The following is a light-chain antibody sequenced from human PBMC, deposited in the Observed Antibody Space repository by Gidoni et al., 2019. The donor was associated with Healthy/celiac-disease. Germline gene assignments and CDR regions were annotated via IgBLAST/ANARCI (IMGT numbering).Light chain of an antibody. CDR3: QQYKSYSPWT. Sequence: DIQMTQSPSTLSASVGDRVTITCRASQSISSGLAWYQQKPGKAPKLLIYKASSLESGVPSRFSGSGSGKEFTLTISSLQPDDFATYYCQQYKSYSPWTCGQGTKVEIK. CDR1: QSISSG. V-gene: IGKV1-5*03. CDR2: KAS. J-gene: IGKJ1*01.